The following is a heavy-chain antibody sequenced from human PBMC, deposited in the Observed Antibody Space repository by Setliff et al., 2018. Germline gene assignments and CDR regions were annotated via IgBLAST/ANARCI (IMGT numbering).Heavy chain of an antibody. CDR2: VASTGSFT. J-gene: IGHJ3*02. Sequence: GGSLRLSCEGSGFIFTKYFMSWFRQAPGKGLEWVSYVASTGSFTKEADSVRGRFSMSRDNSKKSVFLQMNDLRVEDTAVYFCAKGGDWDDEHYAFDIWGQGTMVTVSS. CDR1: GFIFTKYF. V-gene: IGHV3-11*03. CDR3: AKGGDWDDEHYAFDI. D-gene: IGHD1-1*01.